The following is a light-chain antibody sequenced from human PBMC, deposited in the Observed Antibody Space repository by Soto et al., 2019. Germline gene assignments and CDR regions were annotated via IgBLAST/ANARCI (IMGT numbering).Light chain of an antibody. Sequence: QSALTQPASVSGSPGQSITISCTGTSSGVGGYNYVSWYQQHPGKAPKLIIYEVTHRPSGVSSRFYGSRSGNTASLTISGLQAEDEADYYCKSRTTRNTLVFGGGTKVTVL. CDR3: KSRTTRNTLV. V-gene: IGLV2-14*01. CDR1: SSGVGGYNY. CDR2: EVT. J-gene: IGLJ3*02.